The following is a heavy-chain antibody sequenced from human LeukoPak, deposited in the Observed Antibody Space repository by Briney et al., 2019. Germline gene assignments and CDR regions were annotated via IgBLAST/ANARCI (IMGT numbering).Heavy chain of an antibody. D-gene: IGHD2-8*01. V-gene: IGHV4-59*08. J-gene: IGHJ5*01. CDR1: GDXXXGFY. Sequence: SLXXXXSGDXXXGFYWNWIRQSPGTGLEWIGNIHYSGNSNYNPSLKSRVTMSIDTSRNQFFLKLNSVTAADTAVYYCVLAPNSNWFDFWGQGTQVTVSS. CDR2: IHYSGNS. CDR3: VLAPNSNWFDF.